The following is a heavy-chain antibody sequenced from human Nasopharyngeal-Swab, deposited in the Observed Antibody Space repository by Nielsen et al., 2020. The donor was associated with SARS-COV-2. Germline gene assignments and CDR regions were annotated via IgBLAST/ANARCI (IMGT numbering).Heavy chain of an antibody. CDR2: IDPSDSYT. V-gene: IGHV5-10-1*04. CDR3: ARLSTAVIARFFDY. D-gene: IGHD2/OR15-2a*01. J-gene: IGHJ4*02. CDR1: GYSFTSYW. Sequence: KVSCKGSGYSFTSYWISWVRQMPGKGLEWMGRIDPSDSYTNYSPSFQGQVTISADKSISTAFLQWSSLKASDSATYYCARLSTAVIARFFDYWGQGTLLTVSS.